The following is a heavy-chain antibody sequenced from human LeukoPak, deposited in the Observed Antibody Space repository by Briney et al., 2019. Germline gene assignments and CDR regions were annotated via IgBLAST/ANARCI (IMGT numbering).Heavy chain of an antibody. CDR3: ARGSHYDFWSGYYTKGNWFDP. D-gene: IGHD3-3*01. V-gene: IGHV4-31*03. CDR2: IYYSGST. CDR1: GGSISSGGYY. J-gene: IGHJ5*02. Sequence: PSHILSLTCTFSGGSISSGGYYWSWIRQHPGKGLEWIGYIYYSGSTYYNPSLKSRVTISVDTSKNQFSLKLSSVTAADTAVYYCARGSHYDFWSGYYTKGNWFDPWGQGTLVAVSS.